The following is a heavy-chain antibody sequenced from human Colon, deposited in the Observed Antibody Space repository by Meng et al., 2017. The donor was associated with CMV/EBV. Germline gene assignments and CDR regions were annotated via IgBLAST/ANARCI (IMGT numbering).Heavy chain of an antibody. CDR2: VSYIGST. D-gene: IGHD3-3*01. V-gene: IGHV4-61*01. CDR1: GGSVNSASYY. Sequence: SETLSLTCTVSGGSVNSASYYWSWIQQPPGTGLEWIGYVSYIGSTNYNPSLKGRLTISADTSKNQFSLKLNSVTAADTAVYYCARLRFLEWVPEANGMDVWGQGTTVTVSS. CDR3: ARLRFLEWVPEANGMDV. J-gene: IGHJ6*02.